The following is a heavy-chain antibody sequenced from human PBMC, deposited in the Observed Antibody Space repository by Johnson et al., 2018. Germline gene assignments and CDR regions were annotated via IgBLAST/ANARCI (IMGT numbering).Heavy chain of an antibody. J-gene: IGHJ1*01. D-gene: IGHD3-3*01. Sequence: QVQLQESGPGLVKPSETLSLTCSVSGGSINSTVYYWGWIRQPPGKGLEWIGNVFFSGSADYNPSLKSRVTISVDTSRNQFSLKVASVTAADTAVYYCARHGQYDRWGGLGDCQHWSQGTLVTVSS. CDR3: ARHGQYDRWGGLGDCQH. V-gene: IGHV4-39*01. CDR1: GGSINSTVYY. CDR2: VFFSGSA.